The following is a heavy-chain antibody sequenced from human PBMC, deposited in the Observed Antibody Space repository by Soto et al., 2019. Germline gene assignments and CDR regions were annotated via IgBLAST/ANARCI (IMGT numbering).Heavy chain of an antibody. CDR1: GYTFTSYG. V-gene: IGHV1-18*04. J-gene: IGHJ4*02. Sequence: ASVKVSCKASGYTFTSYGISWVRQAPGQGLEWMGWISAYNGNTNYAQKLQGRVTMTTDTSTSTAYMELRSLRSDDTAVYYCARGGEHYDYVWGSYRNFDYWGQGTLVTVSS. CDR3: ARGGEHYDYVWGSYRNFDY. D-gene: IGHD3-16*02. CDR2: ISAYNGNT.